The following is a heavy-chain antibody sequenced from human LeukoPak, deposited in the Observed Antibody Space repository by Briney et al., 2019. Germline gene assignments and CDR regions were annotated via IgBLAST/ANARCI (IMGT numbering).Heavy chain of an antibody. Sequence: SETLSITCAVYGGSFSGYYWRWIRQPPGKGLEWIGDINHSGSTNYNPSLKSRVTISVDTSKNQFSLKLSSVTAADTAVYYCARGLHSSGWYYYYYMDVWGKGTTVTVSS. J-gene: IGHJ6*03. V-gene: IGHV4-34*01. CDR2: INHSGST. D-gene: IGHD6-19*01. CDR1: GGSFSGYY. CDR3: ARGLHSSGWYYYYYMDV.